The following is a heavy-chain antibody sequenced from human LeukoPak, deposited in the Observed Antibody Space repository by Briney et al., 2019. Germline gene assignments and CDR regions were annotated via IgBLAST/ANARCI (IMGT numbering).Heavy chain of an antibody. CDR1: GGTFSSYY. D-gene: IGHD1-26*01. J-gene: IGHJ6*03. V-gene: IGHV1-46*01. Sequence: ASVKVSCKASGGTFSSYYMHWVRQAPGQGLEWMGRINPSVGSTSYAQKFQGRVTMTRDTSTSTVYMELSSLRSEDTAVYYCARVGRSRGSLPNFYYYLDVWGKGTTVTVSS. CDR2: INPSVGST. CDR3: ARVGRSRGSLPNFYYYLDV.